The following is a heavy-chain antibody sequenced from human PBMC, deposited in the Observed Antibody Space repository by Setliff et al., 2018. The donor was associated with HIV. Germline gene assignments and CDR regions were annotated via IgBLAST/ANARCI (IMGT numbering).Heavy chain of an antibody. CDR1: GGSFSGYS. J-gene: IGHJ5*02. Sequence: SETLSLTCAVYGGSFSGYSWSWIRQPPGKGLEWIGEINNGDRTAYNPSLKSRVTISVDTSKNQFSLKLTSVTATDTAVYYCARHRYSSSINWFDPWGQGTLVTVSS. V-gene: IGHV4-34*01. CDR3: ARHRYSSSINWFDP. CDR2: INNGDRT. D-gene: IGHD6-13*01.